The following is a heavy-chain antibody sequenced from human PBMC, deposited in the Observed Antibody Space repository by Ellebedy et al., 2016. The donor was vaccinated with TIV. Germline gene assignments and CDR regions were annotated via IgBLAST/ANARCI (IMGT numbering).Heavy chain of an antibody. CDR2: INPNSGGT. D-gene: IGHD5-12*01. V-gene: IGHV1-2*02. CDR3: ARDQRSGYSGLPQY. CDR1: GYTFTGYY. Sequence: AASVKVSCKASGYTFTGYYIHWVRHAPGQGLEWMGWINPNSGGTNYAKKFQGRVTMTRDTSISTAYMELRRLRSDDTAVYYCARDQRSGYSGLPQYWGQGTLVTVSP. J-gene: IGHJ4*02.